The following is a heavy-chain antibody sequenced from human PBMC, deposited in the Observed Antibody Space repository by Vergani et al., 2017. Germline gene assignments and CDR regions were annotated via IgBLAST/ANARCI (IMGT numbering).Heavy chain of an antibody. CDR3: ARVGGSDYDSCGCYYPPGGWFDP. CDR1: GYSFTSYW. CDR2: MDPSDSYT. D-gene: IGHD3-22*01. V-gene: IGHV5-10-1*03. Sequence: DVRLVLSGAEVKKPGESLRISCKGSGYSFTSYWIGWVRQMPGKGREWMGRMDPSDSYTNYSPSFQGHVTISADKSISTAYLQWSSLKASDTAMYYCARVGGSDYDSCGCYYPPGGWFDPWGQGTLVTVSS. J-gene: IGHJ5*02.